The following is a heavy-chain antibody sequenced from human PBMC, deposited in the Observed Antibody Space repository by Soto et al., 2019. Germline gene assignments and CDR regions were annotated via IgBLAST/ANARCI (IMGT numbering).Heavy chain of an antibody. Sequence: EVQLVESGGGLVQPGGSLRLSCTASGFTFSDYGMNWVRQAPGKGLEWLAYVSRRSSTISYADSVKGRFTISRDNVENSVFLQMNSLRDEDTAVYFCARDRGSNSAWYPWGQGTLVTGSS. V-gene: IGHV3-48*02. J-gene: IGHJ5*02. CDR1: GFTFSDYG. CDR3: ARDRGSNSAWYP. D-gene: IGHD6-19*01. CDR2: VSRRSSTI.